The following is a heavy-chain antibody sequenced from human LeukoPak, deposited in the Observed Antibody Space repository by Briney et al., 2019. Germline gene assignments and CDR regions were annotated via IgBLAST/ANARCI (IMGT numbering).Heavy chain of an antibody. CDR3: ATDRTGPRTQWRDPFDV. CDR2: FDPEDGET. D-gene: IGHD1-14*01. Sequence: ASVKVSCKVSGETLTEFSMHWVRQAPGKGLEWMGGFDPEDGETVYAQKFQGRVTLTEDTSTDTAFMELGSLISDDTAVYYCATDRTGPRTQWRDPFDVWGQGTMVTISS. V-gene: IGHV1-24*01. J-gene: IGHJ3*01. CDR1: GETLTEFS.